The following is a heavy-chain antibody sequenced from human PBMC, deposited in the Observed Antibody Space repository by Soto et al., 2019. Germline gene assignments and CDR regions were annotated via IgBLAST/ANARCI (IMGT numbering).Heavy chain of an antibody. CDR1: GGSISSYY. CDR2: IFYSGST. J-gene: IGHJ3*02. D-gene: IGHD6-19*01. V-gene: IGHV4-59*01. CDR3: ARVPWHWLGGYAFDI. Sequence: SETLSLTCTVSGGSISSYYWSWIRQPPGKGLEWIGFIFYSGSTSYNPSLKSRVTISIDTSEYQFSLKLNSVTAADTAVYYCARVPWHWLGGYAFDIWGQGTMGTVSS.